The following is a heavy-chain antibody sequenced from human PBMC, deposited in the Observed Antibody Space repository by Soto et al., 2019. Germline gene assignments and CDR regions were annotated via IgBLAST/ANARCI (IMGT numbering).Heavy chain of an antibody. CDR1: GGSISSSSYY. J-gene: IGHJ4*02. V-gene: IGHV4-39*02. CDR3: AREGGRYCSGGSCQVDY. CDR2: IYYAGNT. D-gene: IGHD2-15*01. Sequence: SETLSLTCTVSGGSISSSSYYWGWIRQPPGKGLEWIGSIYYAGNTYYTPSLKSRVTISVDTSKNQFSLKLSSVTAADTAVYYCAREGGRYCSGGSCQVDYWGQGTLVTVSS.